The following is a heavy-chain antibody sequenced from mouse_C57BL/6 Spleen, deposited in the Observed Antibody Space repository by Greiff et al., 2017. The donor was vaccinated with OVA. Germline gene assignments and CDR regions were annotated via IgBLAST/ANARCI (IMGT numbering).Heavy chain of an antibody. J-gene: IGHJ4*01. CDR3: ARKGNPYAMDY. Sequence: VKLQEPGAELVMPGASVKLSCKASGYTFTSYWMHWVKQRPGQGLEWIGEIDPSDSYTNYNQKFKGKSTLTVDKSSSTAYMQLSSLTSEDSAVYYCARKGNPYAMDYWGQGTSVTVSS. V-gene: IGHV1-69*01. CDR2: IDPSDSYT. CDR1: GYTFTSYW.